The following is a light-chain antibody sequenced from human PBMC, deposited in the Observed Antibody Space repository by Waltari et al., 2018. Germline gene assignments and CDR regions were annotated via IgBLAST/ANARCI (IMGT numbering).Light chain of an antibody. CDR3: AAWDDSLNGWV. Sequence: QSVLTQPPSTSGTPGQRVIISCSGSSSNIGRNIVNWYQQLPGSVPKLLIYSNSQRPSGVPDRFSGSKSDTSASLAISGLESDDEADYYCAAWDDSLNGWVFGGGTKLTVL. CDR2: SNS. J-gene: IGLJ3*02. CDR1: SSNIGRNI. V-gene: IGLV1-44*01.